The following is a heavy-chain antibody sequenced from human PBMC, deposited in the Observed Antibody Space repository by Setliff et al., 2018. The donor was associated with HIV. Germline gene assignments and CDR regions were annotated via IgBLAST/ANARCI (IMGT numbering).Heavy chain of an antibody. J-gene: IGHJ6*03. CDR1: GFTFNNFG. V-gene: IGHV3-30*02. CDR3: AKVGLHDSSGHFYYMDV. Sequence: GGSLRLSCAASGFTFNNFGLHWVRQAPGEGLEWVTFIRYDGSEKFYADSVRGRFTTSRDNSKDTLYLQMNSLRPEDTAVYYCAKVGLHDSSGHFYYMDVWGKGTTVTVSS. D-gene: IGHD3-22*01. CDR2: IRYDGSEK.